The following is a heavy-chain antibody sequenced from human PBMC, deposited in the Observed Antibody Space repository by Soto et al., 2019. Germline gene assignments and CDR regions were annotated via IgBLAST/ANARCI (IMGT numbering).Heavy chain of an antibody. Sequence: GGSLRLSCAASGFTFSAVSMNWVRQAPGKGLEWISYISSTSNTIYYADSVKGRFTISRDNAQNSLHLEMNSLRAEDTAMYYCARARPGYYFDYWGQGTLVTVSS. CDR2: ISSTSNTI. D-gene: IGHD6-6*01. J-gene: IGHJ4*02. V-gene: IGHV3-48*01. CDR3: ARARPGYYFDY. CDR1: GFTFSAVS.